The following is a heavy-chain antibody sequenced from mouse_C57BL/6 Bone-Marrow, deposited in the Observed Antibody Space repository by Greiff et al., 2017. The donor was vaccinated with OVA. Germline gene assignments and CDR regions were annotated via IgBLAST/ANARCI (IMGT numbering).Heavy chain of an antibody. V-gene: IGHV1-64*01. D-gene: IGHD1-1*01. CDR1: GYTFTSYW. Sequence: VKLQQPGAELVKPGASVKLSCKASGYTFTSYWMHWVKQRTGQGLEWIGMIHPNSGSTNYNEKFKSKATLTVDKSSSTAYMQLSSLTSEDSAVYYCARVLLKGAMDYWGQGTSVTVSS. J-gene: IGHJ4*01. CDR3: ARVLLKGAMDY. CDR2: IHPNSGST.